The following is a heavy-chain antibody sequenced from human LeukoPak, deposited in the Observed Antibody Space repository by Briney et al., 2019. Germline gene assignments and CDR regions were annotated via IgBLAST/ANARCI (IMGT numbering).Heavy chain of an antibody. CDR1: GVSISSYY. D-gene: IGHD5-12*01. Sequence: NPSETLSLTCTVSGVSISSYYWSWIRQPPGKGLEWIGYIYYSGSTNYNPSLKSRVTVSVDMSRNQFSLKLSSVTAADTAVYYCARHAESGSDRFDYWGQGTLVTVSS. V-gene: IGHV4-59*08. J-gene: IGHJ4*02. CDR3: ARHAESGSDRFDY. CDR2: IYYSGST.